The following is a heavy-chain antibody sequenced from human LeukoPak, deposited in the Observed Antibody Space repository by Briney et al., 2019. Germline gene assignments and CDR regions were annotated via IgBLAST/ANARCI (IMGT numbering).Heavy chain of an antibody. CDR2: ISGSGGST. CDR1: GFTFSSYA. J-gene: IGHJ4*02. Sequence: GGSLRLSCAASGFTFSSYAMSWVRQAPGKGLEWVSAISGSGGSTYYADSVKGRFTISRDNSKNTLYLQMNSLRAEDTAVYYCAKRGGIYDILTGYPFDYWGQGTLVTVSS. CDR3: AKRGGIYDILTGYPFDY. V-gene: IGHV3-23*01. D-gene: IGHD3-9*01.